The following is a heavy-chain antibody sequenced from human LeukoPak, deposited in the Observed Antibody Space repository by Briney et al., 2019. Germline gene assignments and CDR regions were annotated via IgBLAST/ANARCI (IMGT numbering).Heavy chain of an antibody. D-gene: IGHD1-26*01. CDR2: ISGDNGNT. J-gene: IGHJ4*02. CDR3: ARSPPAGATRVDY. CDR1: GYTFTRYG. V-gene: IGHV1-18*01. Sequence: ASVKVSCKASGYTFTRYGIGWMRQAPGQGLEWMGWISGDNGNTKYAQRVQGRVTMSTDTPTTTAYMELGSLTSDDTAIYYCARSPPAGATRVDYWGQGTLVTVSS.